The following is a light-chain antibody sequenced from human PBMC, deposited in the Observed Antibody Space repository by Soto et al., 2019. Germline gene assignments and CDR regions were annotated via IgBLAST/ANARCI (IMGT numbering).Light chain of an antibody. V-gene: IGKV3-20*01. CDR3: QQYGSSPTWT. Sequence: EIVLTQSPGTLSLSPGERATLSCRASQSFTSRSLAWYQQKPGQAPRLLIYGASTRASGIPDRFSGSGSGTDFTLTISRLEPEDSAVYYCQQYGSSPTWTFGQGTKVDIK. CDR1: QSFTSRS. J-gene: IGKJ1*01. CDR2: GAS.